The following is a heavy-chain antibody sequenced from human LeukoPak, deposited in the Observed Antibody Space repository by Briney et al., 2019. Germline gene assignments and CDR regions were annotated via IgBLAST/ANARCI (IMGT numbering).Heavy chain of an antibody. Sequence: SETLSLTCTVSGDSICSANYYWGWVRQPPGKGLEWIGSIYFSGSTYYNPSLKSRVTISVETSKVQFSLKLSSVTAADTAVYYCARDSCSSTSCRKKFDNWGQGTLVTVSS. V-gene: IGHV4-39*07. CDR2: IYFSGST. CDR1: GDSICSANYY. CDR3: ARDSCSSTSCRKKFDN. D-gene: IGHD2-2*01. J-gene: IGHJ4*02.